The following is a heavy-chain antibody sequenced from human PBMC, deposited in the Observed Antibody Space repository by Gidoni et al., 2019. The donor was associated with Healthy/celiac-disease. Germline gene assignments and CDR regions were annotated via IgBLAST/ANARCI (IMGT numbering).Heavy chain of an antibody. CDR3: ARVEDYYDSSGVY. CDR1: GFTFSSYS. J-gene: IGHJ4*02. Sequence: EVQLVESGGGLVKPGGSLRLSCAASGFTFSSYSMNWVRQAPGKGLEWVSSISSSRSYIYYADSVKGRFTISRDNAKNSLYLQRNSLRAEDTAVYYCARVEDYYDSSGVYWGQGTLVTVSS. D-gene: IGHD3-22*01. V-gene: IGHV3-21*01. CDR2: ISSSRSYI.